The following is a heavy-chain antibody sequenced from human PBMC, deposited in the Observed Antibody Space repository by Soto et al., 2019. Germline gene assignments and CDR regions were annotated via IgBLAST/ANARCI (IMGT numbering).Heavy chain of an antibody. V-gene: IGHV4-59*12. CDR3: ARVGQRGYSYGPPRRLSAFDI. CDR1: GGSISSYY. CDR2: IYYGGST. D-gene: IGHD5-18*01. J-gene: IGHJ3*02. Sequence: SSETLSLTCTVSGGSISSYYWSWIRQPPGKGLEWIGYIYYGGSTNYNPSLKSRVTISVDTSKNQFSLKLSSVTAADTAVYYCARVGQRGYSYGPPRRLSAFDIWGQGTMVTVSS.